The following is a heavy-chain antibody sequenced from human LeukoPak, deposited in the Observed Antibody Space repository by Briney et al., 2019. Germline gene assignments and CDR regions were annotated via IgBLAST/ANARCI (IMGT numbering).Heavy chain of an antibody. V-gene: IGHV3-7*01. CDR1: GFNFSNYW. Sequence: PGGSLRLSCAASGFNFSNYWMSWVRQAPGKGLEWVANIKQDGSEKYYVDSVKGRFTISRDNAKNSLFLQMNSLRAEDTAVYYCAREGYSYLVYYFDYWGQGTLVTVSS. CDR2: IKQDGSEK. D-gene: IGHD5-18*01. J-gene: IGHJ4*02. CDR3: AREGYSYLVYYFDY.